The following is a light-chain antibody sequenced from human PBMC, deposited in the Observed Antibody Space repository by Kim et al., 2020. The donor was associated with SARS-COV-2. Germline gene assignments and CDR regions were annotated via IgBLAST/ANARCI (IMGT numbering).Light chain of an antibody. CDR2: QAS. J-gene: IGKJ1*01. V-gene: IGKV1-5*03. CDR1: QSINSW. CDR3: QHYNAYPWT. Sequence: ASRGDTVTITCRASQSINSWLAWYQQKPGQAPKLLIYQASSLQSGVPSRFIGTGSGTQFTLIINSLQPDDFATYYCQHYNAYPWTFGQGTKVDIK.